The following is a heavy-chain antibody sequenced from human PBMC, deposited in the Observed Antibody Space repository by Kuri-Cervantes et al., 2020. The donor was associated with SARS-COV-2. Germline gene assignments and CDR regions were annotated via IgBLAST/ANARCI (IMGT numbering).Heavy chain of an antibody. CDR2: ISNDGKNK. Sequence: GGSLRLSCAASGFNFSRTDMHWVRQAPGKGLEWVAVISNDGKNKKCIASGKGRFTISRDNSQNTLYLQMKGLTSEDTAMYYCAKDRVGVHDFWGQGTLVTVSS. J-gene: IGHJ4*02. CDR3: AKDRVGVHDF. V-gene: IGHV3-30*18. D-gene: IGHD2-21*01. CDR1: GFNFSRTD.